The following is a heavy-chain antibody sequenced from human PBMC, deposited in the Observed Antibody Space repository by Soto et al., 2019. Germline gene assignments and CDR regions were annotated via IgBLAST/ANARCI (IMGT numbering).Heavy chain of an antibody. J-gene: IGHJ4*02. CDR2: INHSGST. V-gene: IGHV4-34*01. D-gene: IGHD1-26*01. CDR3: ARGFSGSYDY. Sequence: SETLSLTCAVYGGSFSGYYWSWIRQPPGKGLEWIGEINHSGSTNYNPSLKSRVTISVDTSKNQFSLKLSSVTAADTAVYYCARGFSGSYDYWGQGTLVTVSS. CDR1: GGSFSGYY.